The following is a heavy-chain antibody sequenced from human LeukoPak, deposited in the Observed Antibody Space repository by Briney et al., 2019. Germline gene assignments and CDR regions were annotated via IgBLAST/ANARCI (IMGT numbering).Heavy chain of an antibody. CDR3: VKGGPRAQLVDF. J-gene: IGHJ4*02. CDR1: GFTFSSYS. CDR2: IGGSGSVT. D-gene: IGHD2-2*01. V-gene: IGHV3-23*01. Sequence: PGGSLRLSCAASGFTFSSYSMGWVRRAPGKGLEWVSSIGGSGSVTYYTDSVRGRFTLSRDNSENTVYLQMNSLRAEDTAVYYCVKGGPRAQLVDFWGQGTPVTVSS.